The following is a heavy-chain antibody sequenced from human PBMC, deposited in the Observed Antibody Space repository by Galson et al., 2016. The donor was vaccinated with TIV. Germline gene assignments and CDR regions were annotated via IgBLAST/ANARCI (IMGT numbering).Heavy chain of an antibody. J-gene: IGHJ4*02. CDR3: ARGYEDIGVVPAALGY. D-gene: IGHD2-2*01. Sequence: SLRLSCAASGFTFSSYWMSWVRQAPGKGLEWVANIKEDGSEKYYVDSMKGRFTISRDNAENSLYLQMDSLRAEDTAVYYCARGYEDIGVVPAALGYWGQGTLVTVSS. CDR1: GFTFSSYW. V-gene: IGHV3-7*04. CDR2: IKEDGSEK.